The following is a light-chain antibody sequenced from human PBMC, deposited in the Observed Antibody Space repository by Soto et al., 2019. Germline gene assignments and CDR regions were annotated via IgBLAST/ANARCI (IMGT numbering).Light chain of an antibody. Sequence: QSVLTQPPSASGSPGQSVTISCTGTTSDIGAYNYVSWYQQRPGKAPKLIIYEVTRRPSGVSDRISGSKYDTTASLTVSGLQAEDEADYYCSSFAGTNSFVFGTGTKVTVL. CDR1: TSDIGAYNY. V-gene: IGLV2-8*01. CDR3: SSFAGTNSFV. J-gene: IGLJ1*01. CDR2: EVT.